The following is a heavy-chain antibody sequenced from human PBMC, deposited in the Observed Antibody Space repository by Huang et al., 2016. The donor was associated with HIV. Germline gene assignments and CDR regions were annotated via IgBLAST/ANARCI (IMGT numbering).Heavy chain of an antibody. D-gene: IGHD3-3*01. CDR1: GGSFTGNY. J-gene: IGHJ6*02. Sequence: QMQLQQRGAGLLKPSETLSLTCGVSGGSFTGNYLTWIRQAPGKGLVWIGEVNESGATNYNPSLKGRVTISRDKSKRELSLNLRSVTAADTAVYYCARQWTILEWLLGLDVWGQGTTVIVSS. CDR3: ARQWTILEWLLGLDV. CDR2: VNESGAT. V-gene: IGHV4-34*02.